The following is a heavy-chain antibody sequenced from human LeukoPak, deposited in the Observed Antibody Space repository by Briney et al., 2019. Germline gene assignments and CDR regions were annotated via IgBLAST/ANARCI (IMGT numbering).Heavy chain of an antibody. CDR3: ARDWPCCEWEPFFDI. J-gene: IGHJ3*02. Sequence: GGSLRLSCAASGFTFSNYAMSWVRQAPGKGLEWVSTISGSGGSTYYADSVKGRFTISRDNSKNTLYLQMNSLRAEDTAVYYCARDWPCCEWEPFFDIWGQGTMVTVSS. CDR2: ISGSGGST. D-gene: IGHD1-26*01. CDR1: GFTFSNYA. V-gene: IGHV3-23*01.